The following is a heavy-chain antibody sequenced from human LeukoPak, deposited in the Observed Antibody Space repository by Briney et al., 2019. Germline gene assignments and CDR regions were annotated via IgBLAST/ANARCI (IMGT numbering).Heavy chain of an antibody. CDR3: VQGWRDS. Sequence: GGSLRLSCAASGFTFSDYSVHWVCKAPGKGLEWVSSISTSSTYIYYADSVKGRFTISRDNAKNSLSLQMNSLRVEDTSVYYCVQGWRDSWGQGTLVIVSS. D-gene: IGHD2-21*01. CDR1: GFTFSDYS. V-gene: IGHV3-21*01. CDR2: ISTSSTYI. J-gene: IGHJ5*02.